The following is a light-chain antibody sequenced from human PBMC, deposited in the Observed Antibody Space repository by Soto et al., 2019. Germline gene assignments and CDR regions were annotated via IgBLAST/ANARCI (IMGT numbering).Light chain of an antibody. Sequence: QSALTQPASVSGSPGQSITISCTGTRSDVGRYNYVSWYQQHPGKAPKLLIYEVSNRPSGVPDRFSGSKSGNTASLTISGLQAEDEADYYCCSYAGSHTWVFGTGTKLTVL. CDR3: CSYAGSHTWV. CDR1: RSDVGRYNY. CDR2: EVS. V-gene: IGLV2-14*01. J-gene: IGLJ1*01.